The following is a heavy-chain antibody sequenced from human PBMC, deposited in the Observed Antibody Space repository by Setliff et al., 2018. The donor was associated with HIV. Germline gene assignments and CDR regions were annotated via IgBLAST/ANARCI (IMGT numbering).Heavy chain of an antibody. D-gene: IGHD2-21*02. V-gene: IGHV3-21*01. CDR2: ISSSSSYI. J-gene: IGHJ3*02. Sequence: GGSLRLSCAASGFTFSSYSMNWVRQAPGKGLEWVSSISSSSSYIYYADSVKGRFTISRDNAKNSLYLQMNSLRAEDTAVYYCARDTYCGGDCYSYAFDIWGQGTMVTVSS. CDR3: ARDTYCGGDCYSYAFDI. CDR1: GFTFSSYS.